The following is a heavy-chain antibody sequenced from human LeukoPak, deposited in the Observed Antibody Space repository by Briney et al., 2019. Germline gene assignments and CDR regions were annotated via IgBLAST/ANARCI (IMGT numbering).Heavy chain of an antibody. D-gene: IGHD5-18*01. CDR1: GGSISSYY. V-gene: IGHV4-59*08. J-gene: IGHJ4*02. CDR3: ARHRKCGIRLWLRSGFDY. Sequence: SETLSLTCTVSGGSISSYYWSWIRQPPGKGLEWIGYIYYSGSTNYNPSLKSRVTISVDTSKNQFSLKLSSVTAADTAVYYCARHRKCGIRLWLRSGFDYWGQGTLVTVSS. CDR2: IYYSGST.